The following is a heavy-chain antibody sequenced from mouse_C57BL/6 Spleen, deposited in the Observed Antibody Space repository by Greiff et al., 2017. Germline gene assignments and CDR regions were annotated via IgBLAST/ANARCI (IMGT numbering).Heavy chain of an antibody. D-gene: IGHD2-4*01. CDR3: ARGDYDYGYYAMDY. V-gene: IGHV3-6*01. J-gene: IGHJ4*01. CDR2: ISYDGSN. CDR1: GYSITSGYY. Sequence: EVKLVESGPGLVKPSQSLSLTCSVTGYSITSGYYWNWIRQFPGNKLEWMGYISYDGSNNYNPSLKNRISITRDTSKNQFFLKLNSVTTEDTATYYCARGDYDYGYYAMDYWGQGTSVTVSS.